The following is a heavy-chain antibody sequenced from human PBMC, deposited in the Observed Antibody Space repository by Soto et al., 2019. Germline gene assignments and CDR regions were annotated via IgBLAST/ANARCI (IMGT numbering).Heavy chain of an antibody. CDR3: ATADGEQWLLPHLEN. D-gene: IGHD6-19*01. CDR2: ISCCGGTA. Sequence: EVQLLESGGDLVRPGESLRLSCAASGFNFNKYAMSWVRQAPGEGLEWVSGISCCGGTASYADSVKGRFTIARDDSKNTLFLHMNSLRVEDTAEYYCATADGEQWLLPHLENWGRGTLVTVS. CDR1: GFNFNKYA. V-gene: IGHV3-23*01. J-gene: IGHJ4*02.